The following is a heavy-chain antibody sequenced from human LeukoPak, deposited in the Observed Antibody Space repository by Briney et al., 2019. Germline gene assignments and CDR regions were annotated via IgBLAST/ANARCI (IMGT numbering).Heavy chain of an antibody. CDR2: IYDSGST. CDR1: GGSMSTYY. J-gene: IGHJ6*02. V-gene: IGHV4-59*01. Sequence: SETLSLTCTVSGGSMSTYYWTWIRQFPGKGLEWIGYIYDSGSTDYNPSLKSRATISFYTSKKHFSLRLSSVTAADTAVYFCARDVEMSTVGSYFYAMDVWGQGTTVTVSS. CDR3: ARDVEMSTVGSYFYAMDV. D-gene: IGHD5-24*01.